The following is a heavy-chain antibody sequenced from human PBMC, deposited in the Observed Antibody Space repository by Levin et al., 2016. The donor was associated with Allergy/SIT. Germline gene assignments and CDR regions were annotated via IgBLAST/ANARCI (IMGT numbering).Heavy chain of an antibody. Sequence: SETLSLTCAVYGGSFSGYYWSWIRQPPGKGLEWIGEINHSGSTNYNPSLKSRVTISVDTSKNQFSLKLSSVTAADTAVYYCARGIRSSWSTRYFQHWGQGTLVTVSS. CDR2: INHSGST. CDR1: GGSFSGYY. V-gene: IGHV4-34*01. J-gene: IGHJ1*01. CDR3: ARGIRSSWSTRYFQH. D-gene: IGHD6-13*01.